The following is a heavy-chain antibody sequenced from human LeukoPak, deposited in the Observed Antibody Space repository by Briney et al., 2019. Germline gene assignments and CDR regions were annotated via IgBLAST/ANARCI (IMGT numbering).Heavy chain of an antibody. CDR3: VRDGTGTYPLDY. J-gene: IGHJ4*02. CDR2: ITRDGTGT. V-gene: IGHV3-74*01. CDR1: GFTFSSYW. Sequence: GGSPRLSCAASGFTFSSYWMHWVRQAPGKGLVWVSYITRDGTGTSYADSVKGRFTISRDNAKNTLYLQMNSLRVEDTALYYCVRDGTGTYPLDYWGQGTLVTVSP. D-gene: IGHD3-10*01.